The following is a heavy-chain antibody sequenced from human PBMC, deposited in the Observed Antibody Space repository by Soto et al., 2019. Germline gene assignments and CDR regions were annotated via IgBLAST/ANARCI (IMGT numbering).Heavy chain of an antibody. CDR3: MNYNSVWEY. CDR2: ISYSGRT. Sequence: QLQLQDSGPGLVQPSETLSLTCTVSGVSISSSGYYWAWVRQPPGKGLEWIGMISYSGRTYYSPPRRGRFTIASDTSKNQVSLRLSSVTDADAAVFHCMNYNSVWEYWGQGTLVTVSS. J-gene: IGHJ4*02. V-gene: IGHV4-39*01. D-gene: IGHD3-22*01. CDR1: GVSISSSGYY.